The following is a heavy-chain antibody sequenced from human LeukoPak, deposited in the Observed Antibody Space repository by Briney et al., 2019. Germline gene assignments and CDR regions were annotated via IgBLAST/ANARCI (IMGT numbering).Heavy chain of an antibody. V-gene: IGHV4-34*01. J-gene: IGHJ4*02. Sequence: SETLSLTCAVYGGSFSGYYWSWIRQPPGKGLEWIGEINHSGSTNYNPSLKSRVTISVETSKNQFSLKLSSVTAADTAVYYCARAARGGYGDYPFDYWGQGTLVTVSS. CDR3: ARAARGGYGDYPFDY. CDR2: INHSGST. CDR1: GGSFSGYY. D-gene: IGHD4-17*01.